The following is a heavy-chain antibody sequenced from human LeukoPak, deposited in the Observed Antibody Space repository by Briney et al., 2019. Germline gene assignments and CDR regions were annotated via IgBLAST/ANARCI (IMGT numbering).Heavy chain of an antibody. CDR2: ISYDGSNK. V-gene: IGHV3-30*04. CDR3: ARVPRYSSSWYLTYMDV. Sequence: GGSLRLSCAASGFTFSSYAMHWVRQAPGKGLEWVAVISYDGSNKYYADSVKGRFTISRDNSKNTLYLQMNSLRAEDTAVYYCARVPRYSSSWYLTYMDVWGKGTTVTVSS. J-gene: IGHJ6*03. D-gene: IGHD6-13*01. CDR1: GFTFSSYA.